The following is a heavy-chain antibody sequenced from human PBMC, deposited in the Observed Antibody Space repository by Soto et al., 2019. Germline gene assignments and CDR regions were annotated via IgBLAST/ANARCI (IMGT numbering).Heavy chain of an antibody. CDR1: GFTFNNYA. CDR3: AKDALGDYFYYGMDV. CDR2: ISDSGGRT. Sequence: EVQLLESGGGLVQPGGSLRLSCAVSGFTFNNYAMNWVRQAPGKGLEWVSSISDSGGRTYYADFVKGRFTISRDNSKNTLYLQMNSLRAEDTAIYYCAKDALGDYFYYGMDVWGQGTTVTVSS. J-gene: IGHJ6*02. V-gene: IGHV3-23*01.